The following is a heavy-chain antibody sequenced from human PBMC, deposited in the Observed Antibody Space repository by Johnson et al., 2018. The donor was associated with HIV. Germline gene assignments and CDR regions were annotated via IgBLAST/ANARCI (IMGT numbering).Heavy chain of an antibody. Sequence: QEQLVESGGGVVQPGGSLRLSCAASGFTFSSYGMHWVRQAPGKGLEWVAFIRYDGSNKYYADSVKGRFPISRDNAKKHLYLQMNSLRAEDTAVYYCARSVVVTAQSGIYAFDIWGQGTMVTVSS. CDR2: IRYDGSNK. J-gene: IGHJ3*02. V-gene: IGHV3-30*02. CDR1: GFTFSSYG. D-gene: IGHD2-21*02. CDR3: ARSVVVTAQSGIYAFDI.